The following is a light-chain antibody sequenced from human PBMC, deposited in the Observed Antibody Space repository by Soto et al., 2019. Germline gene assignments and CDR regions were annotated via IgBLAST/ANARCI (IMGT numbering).Light chain of an antibody. CDR3: KQYNNWPT. Sequence: EIVMTQSPATLSVSPGERATLSCRASKSVNSNLAWYQQKPGQAPRLLIYGASTRATGVPARFSGSGSGTEFTLTVSSLQSEDFAVYFCKQYNNWPTFGQGTKVEIK. CDR1: KSVNSN. V-gene: IGKV3-15*01. J-gene: IGKJ1*01. CDR2: GAS.